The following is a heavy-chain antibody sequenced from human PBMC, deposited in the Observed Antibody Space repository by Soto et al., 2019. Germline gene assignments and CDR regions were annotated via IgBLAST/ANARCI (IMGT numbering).Heavy chain of an antibody. D-gene: IGHD2-15*01. J-gene: IGHJ4*02. CDR3: TRARCSGGGCYYFDY. V-gene: IGHV3-49*01. CDR1: GFPFNDYG. CDR2: IRGKAYGGTT. Sequence: GGSLRLSCTPSGFPFNDYGMSWFRQAPGKGLEWVGFIRGKAYGGTTEHAASVKGRFTISRDGSKSIVYLQMNSLKIEDTAVYYCTRARCSGGGCYYFDYWGQGTLVTVSS.